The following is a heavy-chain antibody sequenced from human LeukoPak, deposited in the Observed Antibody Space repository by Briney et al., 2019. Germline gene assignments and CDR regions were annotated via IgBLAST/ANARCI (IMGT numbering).Heavy chain of an antibody. V-gene: IGHV4-59*01. Sequence: SETLSLTCTVSGGSISSYYWSWIRQPPGKGLEWIGYIYYSGSTNYNPSLKSRVTISVDTSKNQFSLKLSSVTAADTAVYYCARVRAAAGTLLDPWGQGTLVTVSS. CDR1: GGSISSYY. CDR3: ARVRAAAGTLLDP. D-gene: IGHD6-13*01. CDR2: IYYSGST. J-gene: IGHJ5*02.